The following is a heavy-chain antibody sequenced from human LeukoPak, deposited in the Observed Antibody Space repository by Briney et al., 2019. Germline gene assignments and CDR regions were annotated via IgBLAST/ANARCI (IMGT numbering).Heavy chain of an antibody. CDR1: GFTFSDYY. V-gene: IGHV3-11*01. D-gene: IGHD6-19*01. J-gene: IGHJ4*02. CDR2: ISSSGSTI. CDR3: ARGVDDIAVAGHFDY. Sequence: GGSLRLSCAASGFTFSDYYMSWIRQALGKGLEWVSYISSSGSTIYYADSVKGRFTISRDNAKNSLYLQMNSLRAEDTAVYYCARGVDDIAVAGHFDYWGQGTLVTVSS.